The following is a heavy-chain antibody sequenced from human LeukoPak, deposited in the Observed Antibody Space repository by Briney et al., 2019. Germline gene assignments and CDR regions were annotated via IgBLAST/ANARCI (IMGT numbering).Heavy chain of an antibody. CDR1: GFTFTSSA. V-gene: IGHV1-58*01. CDR3: AANYYGSGSFNAFDI. J-gene: IGHJ3*02. D-gene: IGHD3-10*01. CDR2: IVVGSGNT. Sequence: SVKVSCKASGFTFTSSAVQWVRQARGQRLEWIGWIVVGSGNTNYAQKFQERVTITRDTSTSTAYMELSSLRSEDTAVYYCAANYYGSGSFNAFDIWGQGTMVTVSS.